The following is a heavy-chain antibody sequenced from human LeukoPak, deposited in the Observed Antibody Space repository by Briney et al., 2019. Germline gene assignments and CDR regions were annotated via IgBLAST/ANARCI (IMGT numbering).Heavy chain of an antibody. Sequence: SETLSLTCTVSGGSISSSSYYWGWICQPPGKGLEWIGSIYYSGSTYYNPSLKSRVTISVDTSKNQFSLKLSSVTAADTAVYYCASAGSIYYDSSGYYFLALNFDYWGQGTLVTVSS. CDR3: ASAGSIYYDSSGYYFLALNFDY. V-gene: IGHV4-39*01. CDR2: IYYSGST. CDR1: GGSISSSSYY. J-gene: IGHJ4*02. D-gene: IGHD3-22*01.